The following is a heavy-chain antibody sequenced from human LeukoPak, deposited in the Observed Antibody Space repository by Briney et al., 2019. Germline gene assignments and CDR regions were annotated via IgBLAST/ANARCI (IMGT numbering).Heavy chain of an antibody. J-gene: IGHJ5*02. Sequence: GRSLRLSCVASGFSLSNFQMYWVRPAPGKGLEWVSIISLDGSTEFYADSVKGRFTISRDTASSTMHLEMNDLRTEDTAVYYCMRDYMGWFDPWGQGTLVTVSS. D-gene: IGHD3-10*01. CDR1: GFSLSNFQ. CDR3: MRDYMGWFDP. V-gene: IGHV3-30-3*01. CDR2: ISLDGSTE.